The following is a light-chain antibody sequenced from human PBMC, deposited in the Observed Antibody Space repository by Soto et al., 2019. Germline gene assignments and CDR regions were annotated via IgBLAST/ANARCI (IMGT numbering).Light chain of an antibody. V-gene: IGLV3-27*01. J-gene: IGLJ2*01. CDR3: YSVADNNVI. CDR2: KDS. Sequence: SSELTQPSSVSVSPGQTARITCSGDVLAKKYARWFQQKPGQAPVVVIYKDSERPSGIPERFSGSSSGTTVTLTISGAQVEDEADYYCYSVADNNVIFGGGTKLTVL. CDR1: VLAKKY.